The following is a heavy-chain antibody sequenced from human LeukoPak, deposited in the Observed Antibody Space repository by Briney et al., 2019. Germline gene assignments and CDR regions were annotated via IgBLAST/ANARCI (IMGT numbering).Heavy chain of an antibody. CDR1: GGSISSYY. CDR2: IYTSGST. J-gene: IGHJ4*02. V-gene: IGHV4-4*07. Sequence: SETLSLTCTVSGGSISSYYWSWIRQPAGKGLEWIGRIYTSGSTNYNPSLKSRVTMSVDTSKNQFSLKLSSVTAADTAVYYCARGGYDSSGYYSNYQILFDYWGQGTLVTVSS. CDR3: ARGGYDSSGYYSNYQILFDY. D-gene: IGHD3-22*01.